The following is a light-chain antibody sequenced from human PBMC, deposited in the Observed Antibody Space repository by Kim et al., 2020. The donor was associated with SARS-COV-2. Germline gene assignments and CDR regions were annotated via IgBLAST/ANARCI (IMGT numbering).Light chain of an antibody. CDR2: KAS. CDR1: QGISTW. Sequence: SASLGDGVPITCRASQGISTWLAWYQQKPGKAPKLLIYKASSLESGVPSRFSGSGSETKFTLTISSLQPDDFATYYCQQYSSYCTFGQWTKMDIK. J-gene: IGKJ1*01. V-gene: IGKV1-5*03. CDR3: QQYSSYCT.